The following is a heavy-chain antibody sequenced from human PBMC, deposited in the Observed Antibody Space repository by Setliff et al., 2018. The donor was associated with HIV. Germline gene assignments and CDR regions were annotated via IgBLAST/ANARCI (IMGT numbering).Heavy chain of an antibody. CDR2: IHYSGGT. CDR1: GYSISSGSY. J-gene: IGHJ4*02. CDR3: ARNAGYSSSWYVY. D-gene: IGHD6-13*01. V-gene: IGHV4-38-2*01. Sequence: PSETLSLTCVVSGYSISSGSYWGWIRQPPGKGLEWIGTIHYSGGTSYNPSLKSRVTFSMEGSQNQFSLKVRSVTAADSAIYYCARNAGYSSSWYVYWGQGVLVTVSS.